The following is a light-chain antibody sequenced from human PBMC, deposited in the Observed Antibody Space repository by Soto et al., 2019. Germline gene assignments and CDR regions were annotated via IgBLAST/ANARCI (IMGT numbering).Light chain of an antibody. CDR3: QQYNNWPQT. J-gene: IGKJ1*01. CDR1: QSVATN. Sequence: EIFLTQSPDTLSLSPGERATLSCRASQSVATNLAWYQQRHGQAPRILIYGASTRDTGIPARFSGSWSGTEFTLPISRLQSEDFEVYYCQQYNNWPQTFGQGTKVDI. CDR2: GAS. V-gene: IGKV3-15*01.